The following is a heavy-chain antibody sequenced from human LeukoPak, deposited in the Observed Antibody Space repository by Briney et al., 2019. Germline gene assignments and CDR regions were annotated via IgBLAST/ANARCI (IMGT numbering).Heavy chain of an antibody. Sequence: KSSETLSLTCTVSGGSISSFYWSWIRQPPGKGLEWIGYIYYSGTTNYNPSLKSRVTLSVDTSKNQFSLKLSSVTAADTAVYYCARDRALYYYGSGSLEYFQHWGQGTLVTVSS. CDR2: IYYSGTT. J-gene: IGHJ1*01. V-gene: IGHV4-59*12. CDR3: ARDRALYYYGSGSLEYFQH. CDR1: GGSISSFY. D-gene: IGHD3-10*01.